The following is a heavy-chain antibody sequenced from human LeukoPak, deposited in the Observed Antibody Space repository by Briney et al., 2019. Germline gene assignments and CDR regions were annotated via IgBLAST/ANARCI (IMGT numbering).Heavy chain of an antibody. CDR3: ARNVGSGFDY. Sequence: GASVKVSCKASGYTFTTYYIHWVRQAPGQGLEWMGFINPTGGSTSYAQKFQGRITMTRDTSTSSVYMELRTLRSDDTAMYYRARNVGSGFDYWGQGTLVTVSS. CDR2: INPTGGST. V-gene: IGHV1-46*01. D-gene: IGHD1-1*01. CDR1: GYTFTTYY. J-gene: IGHJ4*02.